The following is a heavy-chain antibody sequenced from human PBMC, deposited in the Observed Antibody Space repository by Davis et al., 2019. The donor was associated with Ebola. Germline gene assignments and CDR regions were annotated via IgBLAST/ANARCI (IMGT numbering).Heavy chain of an antibody. V-gene: IGHV1-69*02. CDR3: ARSIVGGSYSDYYYGMDV. CDR2: IVPVVGVT. CDR1: GDTLSSYT. D-gene: IGHD1-26*01. Sequence: AASVKVSCKASGDTLSSYTIAWVRQAPGQGLEWMGRIVPVVGVTNYAQKFQGRVTIPADTARSTDNMELSSLKSDDTAVYYCARSIVGGSYSDYYYGMDVWGIGTTVTVSS. J-gene: IGHJ6*04.